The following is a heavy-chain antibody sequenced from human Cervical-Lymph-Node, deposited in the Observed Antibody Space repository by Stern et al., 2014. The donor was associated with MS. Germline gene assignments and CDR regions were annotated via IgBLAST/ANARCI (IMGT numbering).Heavy chain of an antibody. J-gene: IGHJ5*02. CDR1: GLTFSSYT. Sequence: EVQLVESGGGLVKPGESLRLSCAASGLTFSSYTMTWVRQAPGQGLEWVSSISDISTYIYYADSVKGRFTISRDNAKNSLYLQMNSLRAEDTAVYYCATLGTLTGPIETWGQGTLVTVSS. D-gene: IGHD3-9*01. V-gene: IGHV3-21*02. CDR3: ATLGTLTGPIET. CDR2: ISDISTYI.